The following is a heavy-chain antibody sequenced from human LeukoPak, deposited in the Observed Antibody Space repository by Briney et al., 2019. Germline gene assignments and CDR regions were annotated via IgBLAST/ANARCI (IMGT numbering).Heavy chain of an antibody. V-gene: IGHV3-48*04. CDR1: GFTFSSYS. Sequence: PGGSLRLSCAASGFTFSSYSMNWVRQAPGKGLEWVSYISSSSSTIYYADSVKGRFTISRDNAKNSLYLQMNSLRAEDTALYYCARAIGGSYYVAFDYWGQGTLVTVSS. CDR3: ARAIGGSYYVAFDY. J-gene: IGHJ4*02. D-gene: IGHD1-26*01. CDR2: ISSSSSTI.